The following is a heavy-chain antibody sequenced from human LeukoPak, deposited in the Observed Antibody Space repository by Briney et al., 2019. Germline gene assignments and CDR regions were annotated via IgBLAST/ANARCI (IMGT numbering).Heavy chain of an antibody. J-gene: IGHJ6*03. CDR1: GGSISSYY. D-gene: IGHD1-26*01. CDR3: ARVGATHYYYYYMDV. V-gene: IGHV4-34*01. CDR2: INHSGST. Sequence: SETLSLTCTVSGGSISSYYWSWIRQPPGKGLEWIGEINHSGSTNYNPSLKSRVTISVDTSKNQFSLKLSSVTAADTAVYYCARVGATHYYYYYMDVWGKGTTVTVSS.